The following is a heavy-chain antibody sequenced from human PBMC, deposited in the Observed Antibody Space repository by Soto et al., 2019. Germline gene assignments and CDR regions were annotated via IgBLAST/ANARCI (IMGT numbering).Heavy chain of an antibody. Sequence: GESLKISCKASGYIFIDYWIGWVRQMPGKGLEWMGIVYPRDSDTRYSPSFQGQVTISADRSTGIAFLQWRSLKASDTALYYCARPPLPGYSIHFNSWGQGTLVTVSS. D-gene: IGHD2-15*01. CDR1: GYIFIDYW. CDR3: ARPPLPGYSIHFNS. CDR2: VYPRDSDT. V-gene: IGHV5-51*01. J-gene: IGHJ4*02.